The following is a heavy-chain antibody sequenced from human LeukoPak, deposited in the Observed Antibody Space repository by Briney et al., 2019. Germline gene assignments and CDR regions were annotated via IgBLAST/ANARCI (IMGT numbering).Heavy chain of an antibody. J-gene: IGHJ4*02. CDR2: IYYNGDT. CDR1: GGSISNTDYY. CDR3: ARAGISCTTTTCYYFDF. Sequence: SQTLSLTCTVSGGSISNTDYYWSWIRQPPGKGLEWIGYIYYNGDTYYSPSLKSRVTMSVDTSKNHFSLRLTSVTAADTAVYYCARAGISCTTTTCYYFDFWGQGTLVTVSS. V-gene: IGHV4-30-4*01. D-gene: IGHD2-2*01.